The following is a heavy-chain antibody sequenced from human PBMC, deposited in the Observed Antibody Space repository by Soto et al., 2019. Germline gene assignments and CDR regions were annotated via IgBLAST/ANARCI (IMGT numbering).Heavy chain of an antibody. V-gene: IGHV4-39*01. CDR2: MYYSGST. D-gene: IGHD4-4*01. CDR3: ASTTINPYYFDY. Sequence: PSETLSLTCTVSGGSISSSSYYWGWIRQPPGKGLEWIGSMYYSGSTYYNPSPKSRVTISVDTSKNQFSLKLSSVTAADAAVYYCASTTINPYYFDYWGQGTLVTVSS. CDR1: GGSISSSSYY. J-gene: IGHJ4*02.